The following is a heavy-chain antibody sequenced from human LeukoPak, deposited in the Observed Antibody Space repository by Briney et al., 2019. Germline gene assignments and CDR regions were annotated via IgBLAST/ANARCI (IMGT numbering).Heavy chain of an antibody. CDR1: GFTFSSYW. J-gene: IGHJ4*02. CDR3: AKDVVFGSGYYPYYFDY. D-gene: IGHD3-10*01. V-gene: IGHV3-7*05. Sequence: GGSLRLSCAASGFTFSSYWMSWVRQAPGKGLEWVANIKQDGSEKYYVDSVKGRFTISRDNSKNTLYLQMNSLRAEDTAVYYCAKDVVFGSGYYPYYFDYWGQGTLVTVSS. CDR2: IKQDGSEK.